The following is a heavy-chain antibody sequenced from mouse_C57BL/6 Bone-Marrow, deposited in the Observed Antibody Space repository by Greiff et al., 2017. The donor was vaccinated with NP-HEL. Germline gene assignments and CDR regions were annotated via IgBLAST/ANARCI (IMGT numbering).Heavy chain of an antibody. V-gene: IGHV1-81*01. J-gene: IGHJ2*01. Sequence: VQLQQSGAELARPGAPVKLSCKASGYTFTSYGISWVKQRTGQGLEWIGEIYPRSGNTYYNEKFKGKATLTADKSSSTAYMELRSLTSEDSAVYFCARKGVYYGPFDYWGQGTTLTVSS. CDR3: ARKGVYYGPFDY. D-gene: IGHD2-1*01. CDR1: GYTFTSYG. CDR2: IYPRSGNT.